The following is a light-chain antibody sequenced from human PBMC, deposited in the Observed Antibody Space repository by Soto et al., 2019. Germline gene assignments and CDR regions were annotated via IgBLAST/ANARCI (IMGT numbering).Light chain of an antibody. CDR2: DDN. CDR1: SSNIGGNS. Sequence: QSVLTQSPSVSAAPGQKVTISCPGSSSNIGGNSVSWYQQLPGTAPKLLIYDDNKRPSGIPDRFSGSKSGTSATLGITGFQTGDEADYYCGSWDSSLSAYVFGTGTKV. V-gene: IGLV1-51*01. CDR3: GSWDSSLSAYV. J-gene: IGLJ1*01.